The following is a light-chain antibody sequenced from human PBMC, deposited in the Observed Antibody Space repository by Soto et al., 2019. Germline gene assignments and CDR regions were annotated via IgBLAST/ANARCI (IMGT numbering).Light chain of an antibody. J-gene: IGKJ3*01. CDR2: GAS. CDR3: QKYGSSLFT. Sequence: EIVVTQSPGTLSLSPGERATLSCRASQSVSSSYLAWYQQKPGQAPRLLIYGASSRATGIPDRFSGSGSGTDFNLTISRLEPEDFAVYYCQKYGSSLFTFGPGTKVDIK. V-gene: IGKV3-20*01. CDR1: QSVSSSY.